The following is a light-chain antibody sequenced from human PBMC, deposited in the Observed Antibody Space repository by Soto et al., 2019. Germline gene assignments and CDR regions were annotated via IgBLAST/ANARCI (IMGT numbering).Light chain of an antibody. Sequence: EIVMTQSPATLSVSPGERATLSCRASQSVSTDLVWYQQTPCQAPRLLIYGASTRATGVPARFSGSGSGTELTLTLSSLQSEDFAVYYCQQYSNWPPYTFGQGTKVEIK. CDR3: QQYSNWPPYT. J-gene: IGKJ1*01. V-gene: IGKV3-15*01. CDR1: QSVSTD. CDR2: GAS.